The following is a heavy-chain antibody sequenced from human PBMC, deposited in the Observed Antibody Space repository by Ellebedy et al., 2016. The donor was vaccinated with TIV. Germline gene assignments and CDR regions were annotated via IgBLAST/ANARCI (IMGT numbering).Heavy chain of an antibody. CDR3: VKGSGTMDV. Sequence: GESLKISCAASGFTFSASGMTWARQAPGKGLEWVSGISSGGITYYADSVRGRFTISRDNSKNTLYLQMNSLRAEDTAKYYCVKGSGTMDVWGQGTTVTVSS. V-gene: IGHV3-23*01. J-gene: IGHJ6*02. CDR1: GFTFSASG. D-gene: IGHD1-1*01. CDR2: ISSGGIT.